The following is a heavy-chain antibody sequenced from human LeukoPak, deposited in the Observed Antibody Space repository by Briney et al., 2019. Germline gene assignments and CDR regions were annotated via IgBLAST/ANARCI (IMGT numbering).Heavy chain of an antibody. CDR3: ARHRAYVSSGYYYREGFDY. V-gene: IGHV4-39*01. Sequence: SETLSLTCTVSGGSISSGNYYWGWIRQPPGKGLEWIGSIYYSGDTYYNPSLKSRVTISADTSKNQLSLKLNSVTAADTAVYYCARHRAYVSSGYYYREGFDYWGQGTLVTVSS. CDR1: GGSISSGNYY. J-gene: IGHJ4*02. D-gene: IGHD3-22*01. CDR2: IYYSGDT.